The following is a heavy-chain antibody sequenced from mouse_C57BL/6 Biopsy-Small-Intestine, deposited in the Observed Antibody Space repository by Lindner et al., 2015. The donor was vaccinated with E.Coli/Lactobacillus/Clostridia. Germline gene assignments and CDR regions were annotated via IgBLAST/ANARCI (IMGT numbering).Heavy chain of an antibody. D-gene: IGHD2-4*01. CDR1: GFNIKDDY. V-gene: IGHV14-4*01. J-gene: IGHJ4*01. CDR3: TTYVRYDYDYYAMDY. CDR2: IDPENGDT. Sequence: VQLQESGAELVRPGASVKLSCTASGFNIKDDYMHWVKQRPEQGLEWIGWIDPENGDTEYASKFQGKATITADTSSNTAYLQLSSLTSEDTAVYYCTTYVRYDYDYYAMDYWGQGTSVTVSS.